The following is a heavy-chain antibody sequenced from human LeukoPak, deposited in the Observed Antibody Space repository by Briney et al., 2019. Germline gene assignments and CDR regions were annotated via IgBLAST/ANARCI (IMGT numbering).Heavy chain of an antibody. CDR3: ATSRSKGSRYGMDV. CDR2: ISGDGGST. J-gene: IGHJ6*02. V-gene: IGHV3-43*02. Sequence: GGSLRLSCAASGFTFDDYAIHWVRQAPGTGLEWVSLISGDGGSTYYADSVKGRFTISRDNSKNSLYLRMNSLRAEDTALYYCATSRSKGSRYGMDVWGQGTTVTVSS. CDR1: GFTFDDYA. D-gene: IGHD3-10*01.